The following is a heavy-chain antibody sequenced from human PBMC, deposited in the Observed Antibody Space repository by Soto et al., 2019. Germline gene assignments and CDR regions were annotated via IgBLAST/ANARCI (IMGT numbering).Heavy chain of an antibody. Sequence: ASVKVSCKASGYTFTSYGISWVRQAPGQGLEWMGWISAYNGNTNYAQKLQGRVTMTTDPSTSTAYMELRSLRSDDTAVYYCASDGTYYYDSSHKAHDAFDIWGQGTMVTVSS. CDR3: ASDGTYYYDSSHKAHDAFDI. J-gene: IGHJ3*02. V-gene: IGHV1-18*04. D-gene: IGHD3-22*01. CDR1: GYTFTSYG. CDR2: ISAYNGNT.